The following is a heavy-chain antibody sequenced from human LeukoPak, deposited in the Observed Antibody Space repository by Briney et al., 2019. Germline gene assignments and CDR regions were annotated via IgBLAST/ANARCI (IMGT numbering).Heavy chain of an antibody. J-gene: IGHJ4*02. CDR1: GYTFTSYD. D-gene: IGHD3-3*01. CDR3: ARALYDFWSGYYHGDY. V-gene: IGHV1-8*01. CDR2: MNPNSGNT. Sequence: GASVKVSCKASGYTFTSYDINWVRQAPGQGLEWMGWMNPNSGNTGYAQNFQGRVTMTRNTSISTAYMQLSILRSKDTAVYDCARALYDFWSGYYHGDYWGQGTLVTVSS.